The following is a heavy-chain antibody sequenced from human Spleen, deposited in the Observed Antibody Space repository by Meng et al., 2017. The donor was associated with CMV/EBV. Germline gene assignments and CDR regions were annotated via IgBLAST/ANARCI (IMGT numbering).Heavy chain of an antibody. Sequence: SETLSLTCAVYGGSFSGYYWNWIRQPPGKGLEWIGEINHSGSTNYNPSLKSRVTISVDTSKNHFSLKLSSVTAADTAVYYCARGITYYDFWSGHNWFDPWGQGTLVTVSS. CDR2: INHSGST. CDR3: ARGITYYDFWSGHNWFDP. CDR1: GGSFSGYY. J-gene: IGHJ5*02. V-gene: IGHV4-34*01. D-gene: IGHD3-3*01.